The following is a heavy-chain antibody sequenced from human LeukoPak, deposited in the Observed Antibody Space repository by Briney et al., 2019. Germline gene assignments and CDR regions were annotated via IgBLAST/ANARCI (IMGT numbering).Heavy chain of an antibody. V-gene: IGHV1-69*05. CDR1: GGTFSSYA. Sequence: SVKVSCKASGGTFSSYAISWVRQAPGQGLEWMGGITPIFGTANYAQKFQGRVTITTDESTSTAYMELSSLRSEDTAVYYCAVGRTIFGVVICLDYWGQGTLVTVSS. D-gene: IGHD3-3*01. CDR3: AVGRTIFGVVICLDY. CDR2: ITPIFGTA. J-gene: IGHJ4*02.